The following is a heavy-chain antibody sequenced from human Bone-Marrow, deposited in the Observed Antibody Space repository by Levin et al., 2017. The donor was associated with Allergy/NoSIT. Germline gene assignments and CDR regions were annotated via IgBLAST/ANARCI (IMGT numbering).Heavy chain of an antibody. CDR3: AKDHQTRMVAASDY. J-gene: IGHJ4*02. CDR2: ISWDGGST. Sequence: PGGSLRLSCAASGFTFDDYAMHWVRQAPGKGLEWVSLISWDGGSTYYADSVKGRFTISRDNSKNSLYLQMNSLRAEDTALYYCAKDHQTRMVAASDYWGQGTLVTVSS. D-gene: IGHD2-15*01. CDR1: GFTFDDYA. V-gene: IGHV3-43D*04.